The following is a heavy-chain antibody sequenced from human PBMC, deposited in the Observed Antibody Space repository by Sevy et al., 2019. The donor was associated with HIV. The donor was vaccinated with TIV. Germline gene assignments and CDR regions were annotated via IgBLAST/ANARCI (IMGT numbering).Heavy chain of an antibody. CDR1: GRTFNNYA. J-gene: IGHJ4*02. D-gene: IGHD6-13*01. Sequence: ASVKGSCKASGRTFNNYAISWVRQAPGQGLEWMGGIIPMLGTAYYVQKFQDRVTITADESTSTAYMELSSLRSEDTAVYYCARSISWYASFDYWGQGTLVTVSS. CDR3: ARSISWYASFDY. CDR2: IIPMLGTA. V-gene: IGHV1-69*13.